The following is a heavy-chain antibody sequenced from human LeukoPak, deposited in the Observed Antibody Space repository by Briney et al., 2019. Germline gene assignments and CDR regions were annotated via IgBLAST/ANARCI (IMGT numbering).Heavy chain of an antibody. CDR1: GGSISSSSYY. V-gene: IGHV4-39*01. J-gene: IGHJ4*02. Sequence: SETPSLTCTVSGGSISSSSYYWGWIRQPPGKGLEWIGSIYYSGSTYYNPSLKSRVTISVDTSKNQFSLKLSSVTAADTAVYYCARRGSTGYAIRVWGQGTLVTVSS. CDR3: ARRGSTGYAIRV. D-gene: IGHD3-9*01. CDR2: IYYSGST.